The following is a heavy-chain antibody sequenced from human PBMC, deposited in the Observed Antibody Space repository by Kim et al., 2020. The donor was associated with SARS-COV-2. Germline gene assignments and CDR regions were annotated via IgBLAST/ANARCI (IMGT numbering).Heavy chain of an antibody. CDR2: INHSGST. V-gene: IGHV4-34*01. CDR3: ARRLLLWFGETTRSRFDP. J-gene: IGHJ5*02. CDR1: GGSFSGYY. Sequence: SETLSLTCAVYGGSFSGYYWSWIRQPPGKGLEWIGEINHSGSTNYNPSLKSRVTISVDTSKNQFSLKLSSVTAADTAVYYCARRLLLWFGETTRSRFDPWGQGTLVTVSS. D-gene: IGHD3-10*01.